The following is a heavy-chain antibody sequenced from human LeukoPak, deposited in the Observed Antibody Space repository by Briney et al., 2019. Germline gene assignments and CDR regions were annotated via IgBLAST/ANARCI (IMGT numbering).Heavy chain of an antibody. V-gene: IGHV5-51*01. D-gene: IGHD5-12*01. Sequence: GESLKSSCKGSEYCFTNYCVIWVRQMPGKGLEWMGIIYPGDSDTRYSPSFQGQVTISADKSISTAYLQWSSLKASDTAMYFCATYAGIYSKYFQQWGKRSLVTVSS. CDR1: EYCFTNYC. CDR2: IYPGDSDT. J-gene: IGHJ1*01. CDR3: ATYAGIYSKYFQQ.